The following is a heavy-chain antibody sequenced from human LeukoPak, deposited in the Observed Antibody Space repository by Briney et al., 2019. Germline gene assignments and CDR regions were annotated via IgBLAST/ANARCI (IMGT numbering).Heavy chain of an antibody. J-gene: IGHJ5*02. Sequence: GASVKVSCKASGYTFTSYDINWVRQATGQGLEWMGWMNPNSGNTGYAQKFQGRVTMTRNTSISTAYMELSSLRSEDTAEYYCARGRLYCGGDCRTNWFDPWGQGTLVTVSS. CDR1: GYTFTSYD. D-gene: IGHD2-21*02. CDR3: ARGRLYCGGDCRTNWFDP. CDR2: MNPNSGNT. V-gene: IGHV1-8*01.